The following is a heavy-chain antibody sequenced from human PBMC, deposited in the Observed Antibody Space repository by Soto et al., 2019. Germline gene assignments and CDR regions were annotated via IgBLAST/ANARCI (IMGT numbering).Heavy chain of an antibody. J-gene: IGHJ6*02. CDR2: IKSKTDGGTT. CDR3: TTRGVKKDYYYYGMDV. V-gene: IGHV3-15*07. CDR1: GFTFSNAW. D-gene: IGHD3-10*01. Sequence: GGSLSLSCAASGFTFSNAWMNWVRQAPGKGLEWVGRIKSKTDGGTTDYAAPVKGRFTISRDDSKNTLYLQMNSLKTEDTAVYYCTTRGVKKDYYYYGMDVWGQGTTVTVSS.